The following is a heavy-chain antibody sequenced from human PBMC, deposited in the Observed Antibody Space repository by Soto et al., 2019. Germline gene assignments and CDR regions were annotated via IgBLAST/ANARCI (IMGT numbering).Heavy chain of an antibody. Sequence: QLQLQESGPGLVKPSETLSLTCTVSGGSISSSSYYWGWIRQPPGKGLEWIGSIYYSGSTYYNPSLKSRVTISVDTSKNQFSLKLSSVTAADTAVYYCAQGPSGYSGYGLSFWAFDIWGQGTMVTVSS. CDR3: AQGPSGYSGYGLSFWAFDI. J-gene: IGHJ3*02. V-gene: IGHV4-39*01. CDR1: GGSISSSSYY. CDR2: IYYSGST. D-gene: IGHD5-12*01.